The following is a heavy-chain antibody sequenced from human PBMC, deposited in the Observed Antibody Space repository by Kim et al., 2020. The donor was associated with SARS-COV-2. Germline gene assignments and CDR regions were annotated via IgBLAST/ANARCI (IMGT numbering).Heavy chain of an antibody. CDR3: ARVGYEYVWGSYRHYYYYYGMXV. CDR2: ISSSSSYT. V-gene: IGHV3-11*05. CDR1: GFTFSDYY. J-gene: IGHJ6*02. Sequence: GGSLRLSCAASGFTFSDYYMSWIRQAPGKGLEWVSYISSSSSYTNYADSVKGRFTISRDNAKNSLYLQMNSLRAEDTAVYYCARVGYEYVWGSYRHYYYYYGMXVWGQGTTVPVSS. D-gene: IGHD3-16*02.